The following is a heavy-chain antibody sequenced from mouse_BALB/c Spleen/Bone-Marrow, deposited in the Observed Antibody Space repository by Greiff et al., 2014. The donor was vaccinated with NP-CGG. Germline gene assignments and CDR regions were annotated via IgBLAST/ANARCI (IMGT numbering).Heavy chain of an antibody. CDR1: GYSITSGYY. CDR2: ISYDGSN. CDR3: ASYFYYAMDY. D-gene: IGHD1-1*01. V-gene: IGHV3-6*02. Sequence: EVKLVESGPGLVKPSQSLSLTCSVTGYSITSGYYWNWIRQFPGNKLEWMGYISYDGSNNYNPSLKNRISITRDTSRNQFFLELNSVTTEDTATYYCASYFYYAMDYWGQGTSVTVSS. J-gene: IGHJ4*01.